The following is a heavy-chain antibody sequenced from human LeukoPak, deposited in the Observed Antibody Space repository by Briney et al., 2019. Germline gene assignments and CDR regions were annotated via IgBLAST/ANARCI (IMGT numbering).Heavy chain of an antibody. J-gene: IGHJ4*02. Sequence: SETLSLTCAVYGGSFSGYYWSWIRQPPGKGLEWIGEINHSGSTNYNPSLKSRVTISVDTSKNQFSLKLSSVTAADTAVYYCARLRDGSGRRSPSRYYFDYWGQGTLVTVSS. D-gene: IGHD3-10*01. CDR3: ARLRDGSGRRSPSRYYFDY. CDR1: GGSFSGYY. CDR2: INHSGST. V-gene: IGHV4-34*01.